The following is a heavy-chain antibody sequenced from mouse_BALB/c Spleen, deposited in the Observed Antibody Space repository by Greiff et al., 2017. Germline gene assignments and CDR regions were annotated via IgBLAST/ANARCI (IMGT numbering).Heavy chain of an antibody. V-gene: IGHV5-6-5*01. Sequence: EVQRVESGGGLVKPGGSLKLSCAASGFTFSSYAMSWVRQTPEKRLEWVASISSGGSTYYPDSVKGRFTISRDNARNILYLQMSSLRSEDTAMYYCARGFGGFAYWGQGTLVTVSA. D-gene: IGHD3-1*01. CDR2: ISSGGST. J-gene: IGHJ3*01. CDR1: GFTFSSYA. CDR3: ARGFGGFAY.